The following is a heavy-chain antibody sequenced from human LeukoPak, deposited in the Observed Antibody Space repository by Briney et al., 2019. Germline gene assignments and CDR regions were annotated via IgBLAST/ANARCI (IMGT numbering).Heavy chain of an antibody. CDR2: ISAYNGNT. D-gene: IGHD3-10*01. CDR3: ARDRFEIWFGESPNWFDP. CDR1: GYTFTSYG. V-gene: IGHV1-18*01. Sequence: ASVKVSCKASGYTFTSYGISWVRQAPGQGLEWMGWISAYNGNTNYAQKLQGRVTMTTGTSTSTAYMELRSLRSDDTAVYYCARDRFEIWFGESPNWFDPWGQGTLVTVSS. J-gene: IGHJ5*02.